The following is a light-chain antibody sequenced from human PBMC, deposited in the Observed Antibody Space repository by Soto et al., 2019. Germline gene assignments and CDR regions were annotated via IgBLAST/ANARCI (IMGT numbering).Light chain of an antibody. CDR2: SNN. V-gene: IGLV1-44*01. CDR3: AAWDDSLNGRYV. CDR1: SSHIGSNT. J-gene: IGLJ1*01. Sequence: QSVLTQPPSASGTPGQRVTISCSGSSSHIGSNTVNWYQQLPGTAPKLLIYSNNQRPSGVPGRFSGSKSGTSATLAISGLQSEDEADYYCAAWDDSLNGRYVFGTGTKLTVL.